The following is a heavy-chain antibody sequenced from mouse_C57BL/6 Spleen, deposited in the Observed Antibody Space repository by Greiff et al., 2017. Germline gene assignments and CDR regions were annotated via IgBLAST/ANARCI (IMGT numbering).Heavy chain of an antibody. D-gene: IGHD1-1*01. J-gene: IGHJ2*01. CDR3: AKEDYYGSSPFDY. CDR1: GYAFSSSW. Sequence: VQLQQSGPELVKPGASVKISCKASGYAFSSSWMNWVKQRPGKGLEWIGRIYPGDGDTNYNGKFKGKATLTADKSSSTAYMQLSSLTSEDSAVYFCAKEDYYGSSPFDYWGQGTTRTVSS. CDR2: IYPGDGDT. V-gene: IGHV1-82*01.